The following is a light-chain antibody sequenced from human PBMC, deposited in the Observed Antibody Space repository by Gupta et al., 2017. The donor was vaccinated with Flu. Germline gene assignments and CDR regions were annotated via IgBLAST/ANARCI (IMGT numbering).Light chain of an antibody. V-gene: IGKV1-5*03. CDR2: KAS. Sequence: DIQMTQSPSTLSASVGDRVTITCRASQSISSWLAWYQQKPGKPPKLLIYKASTLQSGVPSRFSGSGSGTEFTLTISSLQPDDFAIYYCQEYSTSPWTFGQGTKVDIK. CDR1: QSISSW. J-gene: IGKJ1*01. CDR3: QEYSTSPWT.